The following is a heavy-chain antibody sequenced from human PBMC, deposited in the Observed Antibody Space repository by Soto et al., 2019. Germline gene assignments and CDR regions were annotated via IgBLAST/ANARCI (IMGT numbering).Heavy chain of an antibody. D-gene: IGHD4-17*01. J-gene: IGHJ3*01. CDR3: ARVGRTRATVTTDAFDV. CDR1: GGSISGYY. V-gene: IGHV4-4*07. CDR2: IYASGNT. Sequence: QVQLQESGPGLVKPSETLSLTCTVSGGSISGYYWSWIRQPAGKRLEWIGRIYASGNTNNNPSLKSRVTMSVDTSQNQFSLSLNSVTAADTAVYYCARVGRTRATVTTDAFDVWGQGTKVTVSS.